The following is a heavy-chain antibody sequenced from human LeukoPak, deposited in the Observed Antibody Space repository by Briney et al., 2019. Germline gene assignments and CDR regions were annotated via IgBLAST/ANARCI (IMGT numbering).Heavy chain of an antibody. D-gene: IGHD2-15*01. V-gene: IGHV3-21*01. CDR2: ISSSSSYI. Sequence: GGSLRLSCAASGFTFSSYSMNWVRQAPGKGLEWVSSISSSSSYIYYANSVKGRFTISRDNAKNSLYLQMNSLRAEDTAVYYCARTECSGGSCYEAFDIWGQGTMVTVSS. CDR1: GFTFSSYS. J-gene: IGHJ3*02. CDR3: ARTECSGGSCYEAFDI.